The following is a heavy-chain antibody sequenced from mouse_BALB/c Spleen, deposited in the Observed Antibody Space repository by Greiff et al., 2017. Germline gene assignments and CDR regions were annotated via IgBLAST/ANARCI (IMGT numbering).Heavy chain of an antibody. CDR1: GYTFTSYY. CDR2: IYPGDGST. V-gene: IGHV1S56*01. D-gene: IGHD3-1*01. Sequence: QVQLQQSGPELVKPGASVKMSCKASGYTFTSYYIHWVKQRPGQGLEWIGWIYPGDGSTKYNEKFKGKTTLTADKSSSTAYMLLSSLTSEDSAVYCCARGGFGYFDYWGQGTSLTVSS. CDR3: ARGGFGYFDY. J-gene: IGHJ2*02.